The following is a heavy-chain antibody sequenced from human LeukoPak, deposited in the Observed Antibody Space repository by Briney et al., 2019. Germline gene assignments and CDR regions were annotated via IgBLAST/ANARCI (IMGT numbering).Heavy chain of an antibody. V-gene: IGHV1-2*06. CDR3: ARGRTTTDY. D-gene: IGHD1-1*01. J-gene: IGHJ4*02. CDR2: INPKSGGT. Sequence: ASVKVSCKASGYTFTDFFMHWVRQAPGQGLEWMGRINPKSGGTNYAQKFQGRVTVTRDTSTSTAYMELSRLTPDDAAVYYCARGRTTTDYWGPGTLVTVSS. CDR1: GYTFTDFF.